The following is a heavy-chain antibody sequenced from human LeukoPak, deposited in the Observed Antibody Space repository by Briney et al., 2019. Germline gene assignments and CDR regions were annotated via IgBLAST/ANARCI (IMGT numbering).Heavy chain of an antibody. CDR2: IYHSGST. J-gene: IGHJ5*02. V-gene: IGHV4-38-2*02. D-gene: IGHD6-6*01. CDR3: ARIAARPGWFDP. CDR1: GYSISSGYY. Sequence: SETLSFTCTVPGYSISSGYYWGWIRQPPGKGLEWIGSIYHSGSTYYDPSLKSRVTISVDTSKNQFSLKLSSVTAADTAVYYCARIAARPGWFDPWGQGTLVTVSS.